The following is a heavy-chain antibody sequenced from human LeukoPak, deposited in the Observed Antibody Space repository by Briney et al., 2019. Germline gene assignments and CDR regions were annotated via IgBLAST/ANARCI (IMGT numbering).Heavy chain of an antibody. CDR1: GYTFTSYD. Sequence: ASVKVSCKASGYTFTSYDINWVRQATGQGLEWMGWMNPNSGNTGYAQKFQGRVTMTRNTSISTAYMELSSLRSEDTAVYYCARTGSLTGYYYFDYWGQGTLVTVSS. CDR3: ARTGSLTGYYYFDY. D-gene: IGHD3-9*01. V-gene: IGHV1-8*01. J-gene: IGHJ4*02. CDR2: MNPNSGNT.